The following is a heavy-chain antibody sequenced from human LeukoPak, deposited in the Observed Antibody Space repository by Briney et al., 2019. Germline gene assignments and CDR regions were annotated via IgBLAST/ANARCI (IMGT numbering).Heavy chain of an antibody. CDR3: ARHPPTGWFDP. Sequence: SVKVSCKASGGTFSGYAISWVRQAPGQGLEWMGGIIPIFGTANYAQKFQGRVTITTDESTSTAYMELSSLRSEDTAVYYCARHPPTGWFDPWGQGTLVTVSS. CDR1: GGTFSGYA. J-gene: IGHJ5*02. CDR2: IIPIFGTA. V-gene: IGHV1-69*05.